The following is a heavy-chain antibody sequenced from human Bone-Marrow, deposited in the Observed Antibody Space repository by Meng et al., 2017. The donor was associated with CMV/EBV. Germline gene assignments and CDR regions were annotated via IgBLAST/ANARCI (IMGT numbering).Heavy chain of an antibody. V-gene: IGHV4-39*07. CDR3: ARAPTYGSGSSNDAFDI. D-gene: IGHD3-10*01. CDR2: IYYSGST. J-gene: IGHJ3*02. CDR1: GGSISSSSYY. Sequence: GSLRLSCTVSGGSISSSSYYWGWIRQPPGKGLEWIGSIYYSGSTYYNPSLKSRVTISVDTSKNQFSLKLSSVTAADTAVYYCARAPTYGSGSSNDAFDIWGQGTMVTGSS.